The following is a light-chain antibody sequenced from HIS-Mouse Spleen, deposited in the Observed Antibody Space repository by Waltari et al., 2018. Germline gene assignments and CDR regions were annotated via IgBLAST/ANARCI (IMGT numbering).Light chain of an antibody. CDR1: SSDVGGSNY. V-gene: IGLV2-14*03. CDR2: DVS. Sequence: QSALTQPASASGSPGQSITISCTGTSSDVGGSNYVPWYQQHPGKAPKLMIYDVSNRPSGVSNRFSGSKSGNTASLTISGLQAEDEADYYCSSYTSSSTWVFGGGTKLTVL. CDR3: SSYTSSSTWV. J-gene: IGLJ3*02.